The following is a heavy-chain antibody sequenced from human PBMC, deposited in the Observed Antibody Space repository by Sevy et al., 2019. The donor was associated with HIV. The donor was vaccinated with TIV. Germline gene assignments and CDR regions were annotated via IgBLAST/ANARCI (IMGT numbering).Heavy chain of an antibody. Sequence: GGSLRLSCAASGFTFNVYGMHWVRQAPGKGLQWVAFTRYDGSTKYYADSVKGRFTISRDNSKNTLYLQMNSLRVEDTAMYYCAKDLTERYSTSSGDFDYWGQGSLVTGSS. D-gene: IGHD4-4*01. CDR3: AKDLTERYSTSSGDFDY. V-gene: IGHV3-30*02. CDR1: GFTFNVYG. CDR2: TRYDGSTK. J-gene: IGHJ4*02.